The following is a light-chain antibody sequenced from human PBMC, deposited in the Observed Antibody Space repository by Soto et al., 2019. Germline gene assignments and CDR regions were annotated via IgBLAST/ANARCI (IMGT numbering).Light chain of an antibody. CDR1: QSVSSSY. Sequence: EIVLTQSPGTLSLSPGERATLSCRASQSVSSSYLAWYQQKPGQAPRLLIYGASIRATGIPDRFSGSGSGTDFTLTISRLEPEDFAMYYCQQYGSSPRIFTFDPGTKVDIK. CDR2: GAS. V-gene: IGKV3-20*01. CDR3: QQYGSSPRIFT. J-gene: IGKJ3*01.